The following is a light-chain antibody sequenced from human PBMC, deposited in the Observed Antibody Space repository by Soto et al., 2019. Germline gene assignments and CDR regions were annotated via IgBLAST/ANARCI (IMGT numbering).Light chain of an antibody. CDR3: QSYDSSLSGAV. Sequence: QSVLTQPPSVSGAPGQRVTISCTGSSSNIGAGSDLHWYQQLPGPAPKLLIYGNSNPPSGVPDRFSGSKSGTSASLAITGLQAEDEADYDCQSYDSSLSGAVFGGGTQLTVL. CDR2: GNS. CDR1: SSNIGAGSD. V-gene: IGLV1-40*01. J-gene: IGLJ7*01.